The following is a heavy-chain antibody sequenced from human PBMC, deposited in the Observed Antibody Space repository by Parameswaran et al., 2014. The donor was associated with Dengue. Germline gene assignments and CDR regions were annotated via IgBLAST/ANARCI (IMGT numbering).Heavy chain of an antibody. Sequence: GESLKISCTASGFTFGDYAMSWVRQAPGKGLEWVGFIRSKAYGGTTEYAASVKGRFTISRDDSKSVAYLQMNSLKTEDTAVYYCTKCYSSGWYGMDVWGQGTTVTVSS. CDR2: IRSKAYGGTT. J-gene: IGHJ6*02. CDR1: GFTFGDYA. V-gene: IGHV3-49*04. D-gene: IGHD6-19*01. CDR3: TKCYSSGWYGMDV.